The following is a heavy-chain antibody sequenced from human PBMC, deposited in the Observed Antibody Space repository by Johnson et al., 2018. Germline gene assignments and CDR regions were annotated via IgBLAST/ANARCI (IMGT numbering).Heavy chain of an antibody. J-gene: IGHJ3*01. CDR2: IKSKTDGETT. D-gene: IGHD3-16*01. Sequence: VQLVQCGGGVVQPGGSLRLSCAASGFTYTNAWMHWVRQAPGKGLEWVGRIKSKTDGETTDYAAPVKGRFTISRDDSQNTLYLQMNSLKTEDTAFYYITPGPSGILLGGGDAFDVWGQGTMVTVSS. V-gene: IGHV3-15*07. CDR3: TPGPSGILLGGGDAFDV. CDR1: GFTYTNAW.